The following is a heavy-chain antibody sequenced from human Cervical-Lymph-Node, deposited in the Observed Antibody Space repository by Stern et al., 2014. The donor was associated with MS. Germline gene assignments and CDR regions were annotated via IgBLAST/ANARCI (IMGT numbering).Heavy chain of an antibody. Sequence: VQLVESGGGVVQPGRSLSLSCAASGFTFGSFGLHWVRQAPGKGLQWVAFISYDGSNKYYAESMKGRFTISRDNAKNTLYLQINSPRADDTAVYYCAKGGSRYCTGGSCYSYVDWGQGTLVTVSS. CDR1: GFTFGSFG. V-gene: IGHV3-30*18. CDR3: AKGGSRYCTGGSCYSYVD. D-gene: IGHD2-15*01. J-gene: IGHJ4*02. CDR2: ISYDGSNK.